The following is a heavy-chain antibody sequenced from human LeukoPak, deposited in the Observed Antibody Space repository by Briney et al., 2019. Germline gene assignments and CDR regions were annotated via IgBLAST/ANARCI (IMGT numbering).Heavy chain of an antibody. CDR3: ARGRVGYDILTGRSYYFDY. Sequence: SETLSLTCAVYGGSFSDSYWSWIRQPPGKGLEWIGEINHSGSTNYNPSLKSRVTISVDTSKNQFSLKLSSVTAADTAVYYCARGRVGYDILTGRSYYFDYWGQGTLVTVSS. D-gene: IGHD3-9*01. CDR2: INHSGST. V-gene: IGHV4-34*01. J-gene: IGHJ4*02. CDR1: GGSFSDSY.